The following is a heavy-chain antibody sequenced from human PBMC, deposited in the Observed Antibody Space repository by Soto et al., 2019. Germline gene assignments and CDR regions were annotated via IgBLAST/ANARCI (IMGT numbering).Heavy chain of an antibody. CDR1: GFTFSAYG. D-gene: IGHD3-16*01. J-gene: IGHJ4*02. CDR2: ISFNGKNT. Sequence: PGGSLRLSCAASGFTFSAYGMHWVRQAPGKGLEWVTFISFNGKNTDYADSVKGRFTVSRDNSRNTLYLQMNSLRAEDTAVYYCADIGGYDSVGGAYWGQGVLVTVSS. V-gene: IGHV3-33*05. CDR3: ADIGGYDSVGGAY.